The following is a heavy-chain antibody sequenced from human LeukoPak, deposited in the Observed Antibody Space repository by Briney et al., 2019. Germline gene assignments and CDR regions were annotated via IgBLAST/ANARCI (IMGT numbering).Heavy chain of an antibody. V-gene: IGHV3-48*03. J-gene: IGHJ4*02. CDR1: GFTFSSHE. D-gene: IGHD2-2*01. CDR2: ISSSGINI. Sequence: GGSLRLSCAASGFTFSSHEMYWVRQAPGKGLEWVSYISSSGINIFYADSLKGRLTISRGNAKNSLYLQINSLRADDTAVYFCARGDCTTTSCHLAYWGQGTLVTVSS. CDR3: ARGDCTTTSCHLAY.